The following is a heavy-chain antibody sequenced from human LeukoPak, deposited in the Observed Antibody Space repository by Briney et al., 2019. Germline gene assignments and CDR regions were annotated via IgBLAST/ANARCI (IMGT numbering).Heavy chain of an antibody. CDR2: VSISSSYI. CDR1: GFTFSSYS. Sequence: GGSLRLSCAASGFTFSSYSMNWVRQAPGKGLEWVSSVSISSSYIYSADSVKGRFTISRDNAKNSLYLQMNSLRAEDTAVYYCAKDRSLDGGNSNGYFDSWGQGTLVTVSS. D-gene: IGHD4-23*01. CDR3: AKDRSLDGGNSNGYFDS. J-gene: IGHJ4*02. V-gene: IGHV3-21*01.